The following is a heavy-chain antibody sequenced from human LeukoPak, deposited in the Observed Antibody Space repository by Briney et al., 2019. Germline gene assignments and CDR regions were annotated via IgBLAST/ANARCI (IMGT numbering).Heavy chain of an antibody. CDR1: GYTFTSYG. CDR3: ARCDGYCGGDCYPFFDY. CDR2: ISAYNGNT. V-gene: IGHV1-18*01. J-gene: IGHJ4*02. D-gene: IGHD2-21*02. Sequence: GASVKVSCKASGYTFTSYGISWVRQAPGQGLEWMGWISAYNGNTNYAQKLQGRVTMTTDTSTSTAYMELRSLRSDDTAVYYCARCDGYCGGDCYPFFDYWGQGTLVTVSS.